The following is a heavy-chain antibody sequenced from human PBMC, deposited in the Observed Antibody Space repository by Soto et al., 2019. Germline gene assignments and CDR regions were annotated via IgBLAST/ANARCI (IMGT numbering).Heavy chain of an antibody. J-gene: IGHJ4*02. CDR2: IKSKTDGGTT. V-gene: IGHV3-15*07. Sequence: GGPLRLSCAASGFTFSNAWMNWVRQAPGKGLEWVGRIKSKTDGGTTDYAAPVKGRFTISRDDSKNTLYLQMNSLKTEDTAVYYCTTLTYYYDSSGYYYWGQGTLVTVSS. D-gene: IGHD3-22*01. CDR3: TTLTYYYDSSGYYY. CDR1: GFTFSNAW.